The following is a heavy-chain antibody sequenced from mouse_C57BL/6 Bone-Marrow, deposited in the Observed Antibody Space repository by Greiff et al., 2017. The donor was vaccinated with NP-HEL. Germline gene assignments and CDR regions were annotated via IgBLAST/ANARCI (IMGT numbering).Heavy chain of an antibody. J-gene: IGHJ3*01. D-gene: IGHD1-1*01. CDR3: ATGGALLLRYKAWFAY. Sequence: QVQLQQSGPELVKPGASVKISCKASGYTFTDYYINWVKQRPGQGLEWIGWIFPGSGSTYYNEKFKGKATLTVDKSSSTAYMLLSSLTSEDSAVYFCATGGALLLRYKAWFAYWGQGTLVTVSA. CDR2: IFPGSGST. V-gene: IGHV1-75*01. CDR1: GYTFTDYY.